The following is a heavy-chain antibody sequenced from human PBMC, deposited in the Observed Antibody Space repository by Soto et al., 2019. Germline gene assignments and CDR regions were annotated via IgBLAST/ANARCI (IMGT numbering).Heavy chain of an antibody. D-gene: IGHD4-17*01. V-gene: IGHV1-69*01. CDR1: GGTFSSYA. CDR2: IIPIFGTA. Sequence: QGQLVQSGAEVKKPGSSVTVSCKASGGTFSSYAISWVRQAPGQGLEWLGGIIPIFGTANYAQKFQGRVTINADESTSTAYMERSRLRSEDTAVYYCARRPAVTPAGSWDFDYWGQGTLVTVSS. J-gene: IGHJ4*02. CDR3: ARRPAVTPAGSWDFDY.